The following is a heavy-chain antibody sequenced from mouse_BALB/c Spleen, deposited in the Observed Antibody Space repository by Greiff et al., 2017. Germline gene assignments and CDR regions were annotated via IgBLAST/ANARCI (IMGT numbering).Heavy chain of an antibody. D-gene: IGHD1-2*01. CDR2: IDPENGNT. CDR3: AREGLPITTATTGWFAY. J-gene: IGHJ3*01. Sequence: EVQLQESGAELVRPGALVKLSCKASGFNIKDYYMHWVKQRPEQGLEWIGWIDPENGNTIYDPKFQGKASITADTSSNTAYLQLSSLTSEDTAVYYCAREGLPITTATTGWFAYWGQGTLVTVSA. V-gene: IGHV14-1*02. CDR1: GFNIKDYY.